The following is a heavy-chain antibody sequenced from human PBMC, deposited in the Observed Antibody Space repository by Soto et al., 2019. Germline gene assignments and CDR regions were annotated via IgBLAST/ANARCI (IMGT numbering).Heavy chain of an antibody. CDR2: IYWDDDK. Sequence: SGPTLVKPTQTLTLTCTFSGFSLNTVGVSVGWIRQPPGKALEWLALIYWDDDKRYNPSLKSRLTITKDASETQVVLTLTNMDPVDTATYFCARSASHLQFGRNAFDFWGQGTLVTVSS. D-gene: IGHD2-15*01. J-gene: IGHJ3*01. CDR3: ARSASHLQFGRNAFDF. CDR1: GFSLNTVGVS. V-gene: IGHV2-5*02.